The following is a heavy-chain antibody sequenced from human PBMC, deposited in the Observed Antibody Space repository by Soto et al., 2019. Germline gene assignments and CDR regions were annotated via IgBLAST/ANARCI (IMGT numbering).Heavy chain of an antibody. D-gene: IGHD3-10*01. CDR1: GFTFTNDW. CDR3: AKDLDLRFGEFPRST. Sequence: PGGSLRLSCAASGFTFTNDWMSWVRQAPGKGLEWVANIQPDGSEKYYVDSVKGRFTISRDNSKNTLYLQMNSLRAEDTAVYYCAKDLDLRFGEFPRSTWGQGTLVTVSS. CDR2: IQPDGSEK. J-gene: IGHJ4*02. V-gene: IGHV3-7*03.